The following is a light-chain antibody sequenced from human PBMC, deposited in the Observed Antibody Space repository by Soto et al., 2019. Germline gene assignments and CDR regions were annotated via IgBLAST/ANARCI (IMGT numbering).Light chain of an antibody. J-gene: IGKJ1*01. CDR3: QQYSSYWT. V-gene: IGKV1-5*01. Sequence: DIEMTQSPSTLSASVGDRVTITCRASQSITRWLAWYHQKPGKAPKLLIYDVSTLESGVPSRFSGSASGTEFTLTISSLQPDDFATYYCQQYSSYWTSGQGTKVDIK. CDR2: DVS. CDR1: QSITRW.